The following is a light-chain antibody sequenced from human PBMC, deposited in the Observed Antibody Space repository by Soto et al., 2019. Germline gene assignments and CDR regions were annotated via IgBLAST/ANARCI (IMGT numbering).Light chain of an antibody. J-gene: IGLJ1*01. CDR3: QSYDISPIGLHV. CDR1: SSNIGAGYD. V-gene: IGLV1-40*01. Sequence: QSALTQPPSVSGAPGQRVTISCTGSSSNIGAGYDVHWYQQLPGTAPKLLIYGNSNRPSGVPDRFSGSKSGTSASLAITGLQAEDDADYYSQSYDISPIGLHVFLTVTKVTV. CDR2: GNS.